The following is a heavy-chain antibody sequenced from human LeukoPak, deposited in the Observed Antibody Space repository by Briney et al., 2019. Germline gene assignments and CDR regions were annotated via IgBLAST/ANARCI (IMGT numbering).Heavy chain of an antibody. D-gene: IGHD3-22*01. Sequence: GGSLRLSCAASGFTFSDFAMTWVRQAPGKGLEWVSAISRSGSGTYYADSVKGRFTISRDNSQDTLLLQMNSLRADDTAVYYCARDTSGYGEFDFWGQGTLVTVSS. V-gene: IGHV3-23*01. CDR3: ARDTSGYGEFDF. CDR1: GFTFSDFA. CDR2: ISRSGSGT. J-gene: IGHJ4*02.